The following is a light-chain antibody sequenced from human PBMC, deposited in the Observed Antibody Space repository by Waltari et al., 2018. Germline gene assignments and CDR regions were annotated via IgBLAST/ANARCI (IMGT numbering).Light chain of an antibody. V-gene: IGKV3-20*01. J-gene: IGKJ1*01. CDR1: QSVSSSY. Sequence: EIVLTQSPGPLSLSPGERATLSCRASQSVSSSYFAWYQQKPGQAPRLLIYGASSRATGIPDRFSGSGSGTDFTLTINRLEPEDFAVYYCQQYGSSPWTFGQGTRVEIK. CDR3: QQYGSSPWT. CDR2: GAS.